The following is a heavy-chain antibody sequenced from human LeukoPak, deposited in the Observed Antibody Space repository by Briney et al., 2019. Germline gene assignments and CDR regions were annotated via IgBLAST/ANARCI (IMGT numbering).Heavy chain of an antibody. D-gene: IGHD2-2*01. CDR2: INPNSGGT. V-gene: IGHV1-2*02. CDR1: GYTFTGYY. J-gene: IGHJ5*02. CDR3: ARESGIDIVVVPAAIGVSGFDP. Sequence: ASVKVSCKASGYTFTGYYMHWVRQAPGQGLEWMGWINPNSGGTNYAQKFQGRVTMTRDTSISTAYMELSRLRSDDTAVYYCARESGIDIVVVPAAIGVSGFDPWGQGTLVTVSS.